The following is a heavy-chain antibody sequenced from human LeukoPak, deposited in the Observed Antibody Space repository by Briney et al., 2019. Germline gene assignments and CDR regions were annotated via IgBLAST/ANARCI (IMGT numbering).Heavy chain of an antibody. CDR3: ARDTPWGGPNLPDAFDI. CDR2: IFYGGST. J-gene: IGHJ3*02. V-gene: IGHV4-59*01. CDR1: GGSIISYH. D-gene: IGHD2-15*01. Sequence: SETLPLTCTVSGGSIISYHWSWIRQPPGKGLEWIGHIFYGGSTNYNPSLKSRITISVDTSNNQFSLKMSSVTAADTAIYYCARDTPWGGPNLPDAFDIWGLGTLVTVSS.